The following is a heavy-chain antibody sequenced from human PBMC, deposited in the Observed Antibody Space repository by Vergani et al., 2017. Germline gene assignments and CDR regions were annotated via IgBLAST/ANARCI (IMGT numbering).Heavy chain of an antibody. CDR1: GFTFSSYA. J-gene: IGHJ4*02. CDR3: AKEFCGSSGWYRGPFDY. CDR2: ISGSGGST. Sequence: EVQLLESGGGLVQPGGSLRLSCAASGFTFSSYAMSWVRQAPGKGLEWVSAISGSGGSTYYADSVKGRFTISRDNSKNTLYLQMNSLRAEDTAVYYCAKEFCGSSGWYRGPFDYWGQGTLVTVSS. D-gene: IGHD6-19*01. V-gene: IGHV3-23*01.